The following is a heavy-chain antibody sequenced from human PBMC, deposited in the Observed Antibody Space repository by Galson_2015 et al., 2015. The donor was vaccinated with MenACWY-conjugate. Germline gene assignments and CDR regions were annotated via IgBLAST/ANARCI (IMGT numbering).Heavy chain of an antibody. Sequence: SLRLSCAASGFTFSTNAMNWVRQAPGKGLEWVSGISGSGGGTYYADSVKGRFTISRDNAKNSLYLQMNSLRAEDTAVYYCARDRVGGSNWFDPWGQGTLVTVSS. D-gene: IGHD1-26*01. V-gene: IGHV3-23*01. J-gene: IGHJ5*02. CDR1: GFTFSTNA. CDR3: ARDRVGGSNWFDP. CDR2: ISGSGGGT.